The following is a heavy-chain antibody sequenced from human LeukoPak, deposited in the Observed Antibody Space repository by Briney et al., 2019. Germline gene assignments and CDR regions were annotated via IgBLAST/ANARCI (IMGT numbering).Heavy chain of an antibody. CDR3: ARQGKDYYYYYMDV. V-gene: IGHV4-39*01. J-gene: IGHJ6*03. CDR1: GGSISSSSHY. CDR2: IYKTGST. Sequence: SETLSLTCTASGGSISSSSHYWGWIRQPPGKGLEWIASIYKTGSTFYNPSLKSRVTISVDTSKNQFSLKLSSVTAADTAVYYCARQGKDYYYYYMDVWGKGTTVTVSS.